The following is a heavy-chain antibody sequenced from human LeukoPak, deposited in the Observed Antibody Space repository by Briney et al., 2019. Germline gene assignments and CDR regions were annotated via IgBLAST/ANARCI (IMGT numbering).Heavy chain of an antibody. V-gene: IGHV5-51*01. D-gene: IGHD3-3*01. CDR2: IYPGDSDT. Sequence: GESLKISCKGSGYSFTSYWIGWVRQMPGEGLEWMGIIYPGDSDTRYSPSFQGQVTISADKSISTAYLQWSSLKASDTAMYYSARQGYYDFWSGIYFDYWGQGTLVTVSS. J-gene: IGHJ4*02. CDR3: ARQGYYDFWSGIYFDY. CDR1: GYSFTSYW.